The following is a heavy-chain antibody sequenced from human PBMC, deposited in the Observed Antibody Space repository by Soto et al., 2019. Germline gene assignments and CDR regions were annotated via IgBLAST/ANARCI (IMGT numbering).Heavy chain of an antibody. V-gene: IGHV1-18*01. Sequence: ASVKVSCKASGNTVPNYAIHWVRQAPGQRLEWMGWINGGNGNTNYAQKLQGRVTMTTDTSTSTAYMELRSLRSDDTAVYYCARGKSHFDPWGQGTLVTVSS. CDR1: GNTVPNYA. J-gene: IGHJ5*02. CDR3: ARGKSHFDP. CDR2: INGGNGNT.